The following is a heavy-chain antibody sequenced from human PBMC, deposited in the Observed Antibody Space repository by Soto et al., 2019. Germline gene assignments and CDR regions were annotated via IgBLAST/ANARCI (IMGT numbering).Heavy chain of an antibody. CDR1: GGSISTYY. CDR3: ARGTLTSYFDY. Sequence: SETLSLTCTVSGGSISTYYWSWIRRPPGKGLEWIGYFYYSGSTNYNPSLKSRVTISVDTSKTQFSLKLTSVNAADTAVYYCARGTLTSYFDYWGQGTLVTVS. CDR2: FYYSGST. J-gene: IGHJ4*02. V-gene: IGHV4-59*01.